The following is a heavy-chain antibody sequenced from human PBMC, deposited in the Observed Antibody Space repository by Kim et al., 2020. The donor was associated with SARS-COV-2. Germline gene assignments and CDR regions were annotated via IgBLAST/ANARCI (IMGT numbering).Heavy chain of an antibody. CDR3: ARDGYDSSGYYWSRGMDV. Sequence: ASVKVSCKASGYTFTSYYMHWVRQAPGQGLEWMGIINPSGGSTSYAQKFQGRVTMTRDTSTSTVYMELSSLRSEDTAVYYCARDGYDSSGYYWSRGMDVWGQGTTVTVSS. V-gene: IGHV1-46*01. CDR1: GYTFTSYY. CDR2: INPSGGST. D-gene: IGHD3-22*01. J-gene: IGHJ6*02.